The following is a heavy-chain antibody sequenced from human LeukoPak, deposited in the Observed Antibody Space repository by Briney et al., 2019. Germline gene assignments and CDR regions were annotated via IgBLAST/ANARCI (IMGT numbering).Heavy chain of an antibody. CDR3: ASGNWNYNWFDP. CDR1: GGSFSGYY. CDR2: INHSGST. D-gene: IGHD1-7*01. Sequence: SETLSLTCAVYGGSFSGYYWSWIRQPPGKGLEWIGEINHSGSTNYDPSLKSRVTISVDTSKNQFSLKLSSVTAADTAVYYCASGNWNYNWFDPWGQGTLVTVSS. J-gene: IGHJ5*02. V-gene: IGHV4-34*01.